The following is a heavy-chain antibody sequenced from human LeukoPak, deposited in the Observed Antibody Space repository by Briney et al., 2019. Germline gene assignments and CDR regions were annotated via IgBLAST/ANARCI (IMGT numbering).Heavy chain of an antibody. CDR1: GFILSNSW. Sequence: PGGSLRLSCVASGFILSNSWMHWVRQAPGKGLVWVSRINMDGSTTNYADSVRGRFTISRDNAKNTLHLQMNSLRAEDTAVYYCVRSVSGWYGFFDYWGQGTLVTLSS. CDR3: VRSVSGWYGFFDY. J-gene: IGHJ4*02. V-gene: IGHV3-74*01. D-gene: IGHD6-19*01. CDR2: INMDGSTT.